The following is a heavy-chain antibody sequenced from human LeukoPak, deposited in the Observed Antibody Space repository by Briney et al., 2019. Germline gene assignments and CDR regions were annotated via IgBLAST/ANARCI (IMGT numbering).Heavy chain of an antibody. V-gene: IGHV1-69*13. CDR1: GGTFSSYA. CDR3: ALRFLEWLSHYYYYGKDV. CDR2: IIPTFGTA. J-gene: IGHJ6*02. D-gene: IGHD3-3*01. Sequence: SVKVSCKASGGTFSSYAISWVRQAPGQGLEWMGGIIPTFGTANYAQKFQGRVTITADESTSTAYMELSSLRSEDTAVYYCALRFLEWLSHYYYYGKDVWGQGTTVTVSS.